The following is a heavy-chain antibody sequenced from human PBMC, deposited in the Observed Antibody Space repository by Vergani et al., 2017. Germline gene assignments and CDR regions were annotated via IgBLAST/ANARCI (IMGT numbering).Heavy chain of an antibody. D-gene: IGHD2-2*01. J-gene: IGHJ5*02. CDR2: IKQDGSEK. Sequence: EVQLVESGGGLVQPGGSLRLSCAASGFTFSSYWMSWVRQAPGRGLEWVANIKQDGSEKYYVDSVKGRFTISRDNAKNSLYLQMNSLGAEDTAVYYCARDISPGYCSSTSCQRWFDPWGQGTLVTVSS. CDR1: GFTFSSYW. V-gene: IGHV3-7*01. CDR3: ARDISPGYCSSTSCQRWFDP.